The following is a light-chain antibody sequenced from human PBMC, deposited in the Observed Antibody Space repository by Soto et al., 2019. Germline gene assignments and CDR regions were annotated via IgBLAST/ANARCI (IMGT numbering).Light chain of an antibody. CDR1: SSDVGAYNY. Sequence: QSALTQPASVSGSPGQSITISCTGTSSDVGAYNYVSWYQHHPGKAPKLMIYEVTHRPSGVSNRFSGSKSGNTASLTISGLQTEDEADYYCSSYMTTTTVVFGGGNKLTVL. J-gene: IGLJ2*01. CDR3: SSYMTTTTVV. V-gene: IGLV2-14*01. CDR2: EVT.